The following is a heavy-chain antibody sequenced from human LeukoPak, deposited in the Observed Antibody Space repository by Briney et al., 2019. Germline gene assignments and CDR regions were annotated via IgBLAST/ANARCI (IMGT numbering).Heavy chain of an antibody. CDR2: INHSGST. V-gene: IGHV4-34*01. CDR3: ARGGSRNWFDP. Sequence: PSETLSLTCAVYGGFFSGYYWSWIRQPPGKGLEWMGEINHSGSTNYNPSLKSRVNKSVDTSKNQFSLKLSSVTAADTAVYYCARGGSRNWFDPWGQGTLVTVSS. J-gene: IGHJ5*02. CDR1: GGFFSGYY.